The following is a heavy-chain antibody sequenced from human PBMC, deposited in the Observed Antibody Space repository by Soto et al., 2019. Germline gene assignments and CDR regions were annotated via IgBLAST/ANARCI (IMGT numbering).Heavy chain of an antibody. CDR1: GGSISSSSYY. Sequence: PSETLSLTCTVSGGSISSSSYYWGWIRQPPGKGLEWIGSIYYSGSTYYNPSLKSRVTISVDTSKNQFSLKLSSVTAADTAVYYCASSSGSYHDFDYWGQGTLVTVSS. D-gene: IGHD1-26*01. J-gene: IGHJ4*02. CDR3: ASSSGSYHDFDY. CDR2: IYYSGST. V-gene: IGHV4-39*01.